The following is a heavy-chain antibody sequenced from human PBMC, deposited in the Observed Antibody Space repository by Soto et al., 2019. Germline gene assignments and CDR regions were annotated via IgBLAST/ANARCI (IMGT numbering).Heavy chain of an antibody. CDR2: IYWDADK. D-gene: IGHD6-19*01. V-gene: IGHV2-5*02. CDR3: AHRKRTITVATYFDL. J-gene: IGHJ4*02. CDR1: GFSLRTTGEG. Sequence: QITLKESGPTLVKPTQTLTLTCTFSGFSLRTTGEGVGWIRQTPGKALEWLALIYWDADKRYSPSLKNRLTIATDTSQNQVVLTMTNMDPVDTGTYFCAHRKRTITVATYFDLWGQGTPVTVSS.